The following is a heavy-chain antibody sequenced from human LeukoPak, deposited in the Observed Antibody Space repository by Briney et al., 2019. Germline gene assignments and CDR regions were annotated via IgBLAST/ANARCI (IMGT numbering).Heavy chain of an antibody. V-gene: IGHV3-30*04. CDR2: ISYDGSNK. CDR1: GFTFSSYA. J-gene: IGHJ4*02. D-gene: IGHD3-10*01. CDR3: AHTRAGSYS. Sequence: GGSLRLSCAASGFTFSSYAMHWVRQAPGKGLEWVAVISYDGSNKYYADSVEGRFTISRDNSKNTLYLQMNSLRAEDTAVYYCAHTRAGSYSWGQGTLVTVSS.